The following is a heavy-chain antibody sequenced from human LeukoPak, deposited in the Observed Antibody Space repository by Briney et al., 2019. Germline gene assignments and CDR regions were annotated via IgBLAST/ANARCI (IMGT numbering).Heavy chain of an antibody. Sequence: PSQTLSLTCTVSGGSISSGDYYWSWIRQPPGKGLEWIGYIYYSGSTYYNPSLKSRVTISVDTSKNQFSLKLSSVTAADTAVYYCARIDFFTIFSAFDIWGQGTMVTVSS. D-gene: IGHD3-3*01. V-gene: IGHV4-30-4*08. J-gene: IGHJ3*02. CDR1: GGSISSGDYY. CDR2: IYYSGST. CDR3: ARIDFFTIFSAFDI.